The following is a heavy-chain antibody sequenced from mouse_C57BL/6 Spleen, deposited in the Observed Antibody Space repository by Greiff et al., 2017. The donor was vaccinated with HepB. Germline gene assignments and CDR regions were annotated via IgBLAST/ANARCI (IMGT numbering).Heavy chain of an antibody. Sequence: EVQGVESGGGLVKPGGSLKLSCAASGFTFSDYGMHWVRQAPEKGLEWVAYISSGSSTIYYADTVKGRFTISRDNAKNTLFLQMTSLRSEDTAMYYGARPPYSNYEAWFAYWGQGTLVTVSA. D-gene: IGHD2-5*01. CDR2: ISSGSSTI. J-gene: IGHJ3*01. CDR3: ARPPYSNYEAWFAY. V-gene: IGHV5-17*01. CDR1: GFTFSDYG.